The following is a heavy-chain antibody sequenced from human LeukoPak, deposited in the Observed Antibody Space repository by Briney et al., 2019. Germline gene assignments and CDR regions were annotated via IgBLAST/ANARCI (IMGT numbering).Heavy chain of an antibody. CDR1: GYTFTGYY. V-gene: IGHV1-2*02. CDR3: ARRSGYDILTGYYRPELDY. Sequence: GASVKVSCKASGYTFTGYYMHWVRQAPGQGLEWMGWINPNSGGTNYAQKFQGRVTMTRDTSISTAYMELSRPRSDDTAVYYCARRSGYDILTGYYRPELDYWGQGTLVTVSS. CDR2: INPNSGGT. D-gene: IGHD3-9*01. J-gene: IGHJ4*02.